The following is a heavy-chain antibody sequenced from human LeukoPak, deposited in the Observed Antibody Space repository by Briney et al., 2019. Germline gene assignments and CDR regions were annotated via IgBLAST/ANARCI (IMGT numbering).Heavy chain of an antibody. J-gene: IGHJ4*02. Sequence: SVKVSCKASGGTFSSYAISWVRQAPGQGLEWIGGIIPIFGTANYAQKFQGRVTITTDESTSTAYMELSSLRSEDTAVYYCASHCSSTSCYLRTRFGEFVPFDYWGQGTLVTVSS. CDR1: GGTFSSYA. V-gene: IGHV1-69*05. CDR2: IIPIFGTA. D-gene: IGHD2-2*01. CDR3: ASHCSSTSCYLRTRFGEFVPFDY.